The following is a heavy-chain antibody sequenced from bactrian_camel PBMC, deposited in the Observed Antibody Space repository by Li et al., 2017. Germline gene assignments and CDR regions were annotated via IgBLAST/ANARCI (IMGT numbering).Heavy chain of an antibody. Sequence: HVQLVESGGGSVQAGGSLRLSCAFSGYTYSGNCMAWFRQAPGKEREGVATIYTGDGTTSYADSVKGRFTASRDTAKATLYLQMNRLASEDTAMYYCATESTWSSYCWGFDGGQGTQVTVS. CDR1: GYTYSGNC. CDR2: IYTGDGTT. D-gene: IGHD5*01. J-gene: IGHJ4*01. V-gene: IGHV3S1*01. CDR3: ATESTWSSYCWGFD.